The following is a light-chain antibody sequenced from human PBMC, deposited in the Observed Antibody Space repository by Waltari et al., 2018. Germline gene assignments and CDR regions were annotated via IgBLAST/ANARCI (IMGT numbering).Light chain of an antibody. V-gene: IGKV1-39*01. J-gene: IGKJ2*01. Sequence: QMTQSPSSLSASVGDRVTITCRASQSINSYLNWYQQKPGKAPDLLIFGASRLQSGVPSRFTGSGSGTDFSLTISSLQPEDFATYYCQQSYSSPRTFGQGTKLEMK. CDR1: QSINSY. CDR2: GAS. CDR3: QQSYSSPRT.